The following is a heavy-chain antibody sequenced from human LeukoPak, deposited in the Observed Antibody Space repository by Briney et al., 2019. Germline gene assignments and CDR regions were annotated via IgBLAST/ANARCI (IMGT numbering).Heavy chain of an antibody. Sequence: PSETLSLTCAVYGGSFSGYYWSWIRQPPGKGLEWIGEINHSGSTNYNPSLKSRVTISVDTSKNQFSLKLSSVTAADTAVYYCASGQSFDYWGQGTLVTVSS. CDR1: GGSFSGYY. CDR3: ASGQSFDY. J-gene: IGHJ4*02. V-gene: IGHV4-34*01. CDR2: INHSGST.